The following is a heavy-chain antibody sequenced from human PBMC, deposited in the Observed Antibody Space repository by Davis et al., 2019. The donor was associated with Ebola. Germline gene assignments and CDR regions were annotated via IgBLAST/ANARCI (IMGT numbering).Heavy chain of an antibody. CDR2: INPSGGST. CDR1: RYTFTSYY. D-gene: IGHD7-27*01. V-gene: IGHV1-46*01. J-gene: IGHJ6*02. CDR3: AGLGDYYYYYGMDV. Sequence: ASVLVSCKASRYTFTSYYLHWLRHAPRQALEWMGIINPSGGSTSYAQKFQGRVTITADESTSTAYMELSSLRSEDTAVYYCAGLGDYYYYYGMDVWGQGTTVTVSS.